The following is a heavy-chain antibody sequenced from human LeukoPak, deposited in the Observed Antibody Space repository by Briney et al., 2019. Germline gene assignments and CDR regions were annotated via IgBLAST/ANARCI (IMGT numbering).Heavy chain of an antibody. V-gene: IGHV4-59*12. D-gene: IGHD1-26*01. CDR3: ASPGIVGSFDY. Sequence: SETLSLTCTVSGGSIISYYWSWIRQPPGKGLEWIGYIYYSGSTNYDPSLKSRVTISVDTSKNQFSLKLSSVTAADTAVYYCASPGIVGSFDYWGQGTLVTVSS. CDR2: IYYSGST. J-gene: IGHJ4*02. CDR1: GGSIISYY.